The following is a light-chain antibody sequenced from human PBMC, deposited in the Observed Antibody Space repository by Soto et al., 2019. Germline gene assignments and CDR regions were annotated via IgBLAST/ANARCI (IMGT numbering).Light chain of an antibody. CDR1: QYINTR. CDR3: QQYGNSPLT. CDR2: QTS. Sequence: EIVLTQSPGTLALSPGERATLSCRASQYINTRLAWYQHRPGQAPRLLIYQTSIRAAGIPARFSASGSGTDFTLTISRLEPEDFAVYYCQQYGNSPLTFGAGTKVDIK. V-gene: IGKV3-20*01. J-gene: IGKJ4*01.